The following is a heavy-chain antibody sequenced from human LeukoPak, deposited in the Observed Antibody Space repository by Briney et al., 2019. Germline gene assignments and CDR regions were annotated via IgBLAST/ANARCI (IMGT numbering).Heavy chain of an antibody. CDR2: INSDGSST. Sequence: GGALRLSCAASGFTFSSYWMHWGRHAPGKGLGWVSRINSDGSSTSYADSVKGRFTISRDNAKNTLYLQMNSLRAEHTAVYYCARYCSGGSCYTPDFDYWGQGTLVTVSS. J-gene: IGHJ4*02. V-gene: IGHV3-74*01. D-gene: IGHD2-15*01. CDR1: GFTFSSYW. CDR3: ARYCSGGSCYTPDFDY.